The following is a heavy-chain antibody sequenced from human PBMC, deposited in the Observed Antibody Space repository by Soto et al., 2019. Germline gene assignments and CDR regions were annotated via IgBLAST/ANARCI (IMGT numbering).Heavy chain of an antibody. D-gene: IGHD6-6*01. Sequence: EVQLLESGGVLVQPGGSLRLSCEASGFTFSIYVMTWVRQAPGKGLEWVSAVSGSAGTTYYADSVNGRFSISRDNSKNTLYLPMNSLTADDTAVYYCARVQGTARNAFDVWGHGTMVTVSS. CDR3: ARVQGTARNAFDV. V-gene: IGHV3-23*01. CDR2: VSGSAGTT. J-gene: IGHJ3*01. CDR1: GFTFSIYV.